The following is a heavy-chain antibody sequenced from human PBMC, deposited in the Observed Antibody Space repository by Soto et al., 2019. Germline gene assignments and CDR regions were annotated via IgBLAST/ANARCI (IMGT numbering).Heavy chain of an antibody. D-gene: IGHD2-21*02. Sequence: QVQLQESGPGLVKPSQTLSLTCTVSGGSISSGDYYWSWIRQPPGKGLEWIGYIYYSWSTYYNPSLKSRVTISVDTSKNQFSLKLSSVTAADTAVYYCARSCGGDCYSTTNWFDPWGHGTLVTVSS. CDR1: GGSISSGDYY. CDR2: IYYSWST. V-gene: IGHV4-30-4*01. J-gene: IGHJ5*02. CDR3: ARSCGGDCYSTTNWFDP.